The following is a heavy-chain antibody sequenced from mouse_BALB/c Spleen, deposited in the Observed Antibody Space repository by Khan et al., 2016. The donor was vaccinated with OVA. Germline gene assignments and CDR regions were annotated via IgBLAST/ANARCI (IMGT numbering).Heavy chain of an antibody. CDR2: ISYSGVT. Sequence: EVKLLESGPGLVKPSQSLSLTCTVTGYSITSGYAWYLLRQFPGNKLEWMGYISYSGVTSYTPSLKSRISITRDTSKNQFFLQLNSVTTEDTATYYSARGNYYGYYFDYWGQGTTLTVSS. J-gene: IGHJ2*01. V-gene: IGHV3-2*02. CDR1: GYSITSGYA. CDR3: ARGNYYGYYFDY. D-gene: IGHD1-1*01.